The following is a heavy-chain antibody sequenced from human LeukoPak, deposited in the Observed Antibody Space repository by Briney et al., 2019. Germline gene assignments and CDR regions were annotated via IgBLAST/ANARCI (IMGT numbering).Heavy chain of an antibody. CDR3: ASARRSSGWSDY. J-gene: IGHJ4*02. CDR2: ISAYNGNT. D-gene: IGHD6-19*01. V-gene: IGHV1-18*01. CDR1: GYTFTSCG. Sequence: ASVKVSRKASGYTFTSCGISWVRQAPGQGLEWMGWISAYNGNTNYAQKLQGRVTMTTDTSTSTAYMELRSLRSDDTAVYYCASARRSSGWSDYWGQGTLVTVSS.